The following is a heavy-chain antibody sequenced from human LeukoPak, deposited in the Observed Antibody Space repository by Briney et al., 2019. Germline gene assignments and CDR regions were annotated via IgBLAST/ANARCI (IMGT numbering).Heavy chain of an antibody. Sequence: GGSLRLSCTASGFSVSNNYMSWVRQAPGKGLEWVSVMFASGSAYYADSVKGRFTFSRDIFRNTIYLQLNSLRVEDTALYYCARGFVQTGYSSSSYVHWGQGTLVTVSS. D-gene: IGHD6-13*01. J-gene: IGHJ4*02. CDR2: MFASGSA. V-gene: IGHV3-66*01. CDR1: GFSVSNNY. CDR3: ARGFVQTGYSSSSYVH.